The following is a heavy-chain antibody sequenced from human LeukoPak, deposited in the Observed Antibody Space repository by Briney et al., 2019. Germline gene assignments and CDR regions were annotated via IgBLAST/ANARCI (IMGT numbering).Heavy chain of an antibody. V-gene: IGHV4-59*01. J-gene: IGHJ5*02. D-gene: IGHD3-22*01. Sequence: SETLSLTCTVSGGSISSYYWSWIRQPPGKGLEWIGYIYYSGSTNYNPSLKSRVTISVDTSKNQFSLKLSAVTAADTAVYYCARGNYDRKHRIINDPWGQGTLVTVSS. CDR1: GGSISSYY. CDR2: IYYSGST. CDR3: ARGNYDRKHRIINDP.